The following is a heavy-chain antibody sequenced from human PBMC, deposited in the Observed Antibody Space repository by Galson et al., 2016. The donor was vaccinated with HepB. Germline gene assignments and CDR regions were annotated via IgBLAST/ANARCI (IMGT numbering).Heavy chain of an antibody. CDR3: ARQVGGERWLGEGWFDP. V-gene: IGHV5-10-1*01. Sequence: QSGAEVKKPGESLKISCKGSGYSFTSYWISWVRQVPGKGLEWMGTIDPSDSYTSYSPSFQGHFTISADKSLSTVALQWSRLKASDTAIYYCARQVGGERWLGEGWFDPWGPGTLVIVSS. CDR2: IDPSDSYT. CDR1: GYSFTSYW. D-gene: IGHD6-19*01. J-gene: IGHJ5*02.